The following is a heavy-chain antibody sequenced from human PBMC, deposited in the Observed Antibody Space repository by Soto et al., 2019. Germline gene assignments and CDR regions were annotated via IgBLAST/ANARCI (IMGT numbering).Heavy chain of an antibody. D-gene: IGHD1-7*01. CDR3: TTSVTGTPRAIDY. J-gene: IGHJ4*02. CDR2: IKSQIDGGRI. V-gene: IGHV3-15*01. CDR1: GLTFAKVW. Sequence: GGSLRLSCEVSGLTFAKVWMSWIRQAPGKGLEWVGRIKSQIDGGRIDYAAPVKDRFTISRDDSKNTLYPQMNSLKTEDTAVYYCTTSVTGTPRAIDYWGQGNLVTVSS.